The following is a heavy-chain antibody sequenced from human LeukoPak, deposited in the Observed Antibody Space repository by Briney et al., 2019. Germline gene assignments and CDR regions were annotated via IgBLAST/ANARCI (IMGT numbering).Heavy chain of an antibody. CDR2: ISTSSIYI. CDR3: ARGPYPDY. Sequence: GGSLRLSCAASGFTFSSYSMNWVRQAPGKGLEWVSSISTSSIYIYYADSMKGRFTISRDNAKNSLYLQMNSLRAEDTAVYYCARGPYPDYWGQGTLVTVSS. J-gene: IGHJ4*02. CDR1: GFTFSSYS. V-gene: IGHV3-21*01.